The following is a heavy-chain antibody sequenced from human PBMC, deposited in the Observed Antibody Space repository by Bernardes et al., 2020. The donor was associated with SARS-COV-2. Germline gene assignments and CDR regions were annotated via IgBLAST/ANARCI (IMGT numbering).Heavy chain of an antibody. CDR3: ARLSGGSGSYPAN. D-gene: IGHD3-10*01. CDR2: IYPGDSDT. CDR1: GSNFNTYW. V-gene: IGHV5-51*01. J-gene: IGHJ4*02. Sequence: GASLKISCKGSGSNFNTYWIVWVRQMPGKGLEWMGIIYPGDSDTRYGPSFEGQVTISADKSVNTAYLQWSSLKASDTAMYYCARLSGGSGSYPANWGQGTLVTVSS.